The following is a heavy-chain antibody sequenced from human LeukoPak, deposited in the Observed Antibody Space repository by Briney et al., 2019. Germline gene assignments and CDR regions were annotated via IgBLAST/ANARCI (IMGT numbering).Heavy chain of an antibody. V-gene: IGHV3-21*01. J-gene: IGHJ6*03. CDR3: ARDGSCSSTSCSYYYYYYYMDV. CDR2: ISSSSSYI. D-gene: IGHD2-2*01. CDR1: GFTFSSYS. Sequence: PRGSLGLSCAASGFTFSSYSMNWVRQAPGKGLEWVSSISSSSSYIYYADSVKGRFTISRDNAKNSLYLQMNSLRAEDTAVYYCARDGSCSSTSCSYYYYYYYMDVWGKGTTVTVSS.